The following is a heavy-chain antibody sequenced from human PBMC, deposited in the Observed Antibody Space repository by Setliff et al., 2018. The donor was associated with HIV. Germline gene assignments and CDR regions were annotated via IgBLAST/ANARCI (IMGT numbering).Heavy chain of an antibody. CDR1: GGSISSNNYY. CDR3: ARDFMMRAFDI. J-gene: IGHJ3*02. CDR2: IFYSETVYYGGRT. V-gene: IGHV4-39*07. D-gene: IGHD3-16*01. Sequence: KPSETLSLTCTVSGGSISSNNYYWGWIRQPPGKGLEWIGSIFYSETVYYGGRTYYNPSLKSRVTISVDTSKNQFSLKLSSVTAADTAVYYCARDFMMRAFDIWGQGTMVTVSS.